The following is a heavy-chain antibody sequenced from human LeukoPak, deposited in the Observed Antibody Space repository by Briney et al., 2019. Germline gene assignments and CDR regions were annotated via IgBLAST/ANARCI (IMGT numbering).Heavy chain of an antibody. CDR2: ISGSGGST. J-gene: IGHJ3*02. D-gene: IGHD2-2*01. V-gene: IGHV3-23*01. CDR1: GFTFSSYA. Sequence: GGSLRLSCAASGFTFSSYAMSWVRQAPGKGLEWVSAISGSGGSTYYADSVKGRFTISRDNSKNTLYLQMNGLGAEDTAVYYCAKYPSPMPLVGAFDIWGQGTMVTVSS. CDR3: AKYPSPMPLVGAFDI.